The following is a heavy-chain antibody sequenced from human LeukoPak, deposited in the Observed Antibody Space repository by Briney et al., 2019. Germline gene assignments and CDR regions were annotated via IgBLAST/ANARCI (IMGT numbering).Heavy chain of an antibody. Sequence: ASVKVSCKASGYTFTSYGISWVRQAPGQGPERMGWISAYNGNTNYAQKLQSRVTMTTDTSTSTAYMELRSLRSDDTAVYYCARVAIFGVANFDYWGQGTLVTVSS. J-gene: IGHJ4*02. CDR2: ISAYNGNT. CDR3: ARVAIFGVANFDY. V-gene: IGHV1-18*01. CDR1: GYTFTSYG. D-gene: IGHD3-3*01.